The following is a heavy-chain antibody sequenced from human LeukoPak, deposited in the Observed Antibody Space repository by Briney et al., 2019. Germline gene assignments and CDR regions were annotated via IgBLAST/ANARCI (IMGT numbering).Heavy chain of an antibody. CDR3: ARISDCSSTSCYSWFDP. V-gene: IGHV1-8*01. Sequence: ASVKVSCKASGYTFTSYDINGVRQATGQGLEWMGWRNPNSGNTGYAQKFQGRVTMTRNTSISTAYMELSSLRSEDTAVYYCARISDCSSTSCYSWFDPWGQGTLVTASS. CDR1: GYTFTSYD. CDR2: RNPNSGNT. J-gene: IGHJ5*02. D-gene: IGHD2-2*02.